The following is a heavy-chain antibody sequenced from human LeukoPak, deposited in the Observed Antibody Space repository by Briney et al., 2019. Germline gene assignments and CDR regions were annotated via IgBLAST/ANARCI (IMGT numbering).Heavy chain of an antibody. CDR1: GDSVSSNSAD. CDR2: TYYRSKWYN. CDR3: ARSHGGWFFPFDY. Sequence: SQTLSLTCAISGDSVSSNSADWNWIRQSPSRGLEWLVRTYYRSKWYNDYAVSVKSRITINPDTSKNQFSLQLNSVTPEDTAVYYCARSHGGWFFPFDYWGQGTLVTVSS. J-gene: IGHJ4*02. V-gene: IGHV6-1*01. D-gene: IGHD6-19*01.